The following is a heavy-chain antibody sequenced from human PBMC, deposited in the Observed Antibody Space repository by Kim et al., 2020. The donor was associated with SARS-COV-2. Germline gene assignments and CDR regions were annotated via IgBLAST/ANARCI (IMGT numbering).Heavy chain of an antibody. V-gene: IGHV3-74*01. CDR3: ARGGWLRGYYFDY. Sequence: GGSLRLSCAASGFTFSIYWMHWVRQAPGKGLVWVSRINSDGSSTSYADSVKGRFTISRDNAKNTLYLQINSLRAEDTAVYYCARGGWLRGYYFDYWGQGTLVTVSS. CDR2: INSDGSST. J-gene: IGHJ4*02. CDR1: GFTFSIYW. D-gene: IGHD5-12*01.